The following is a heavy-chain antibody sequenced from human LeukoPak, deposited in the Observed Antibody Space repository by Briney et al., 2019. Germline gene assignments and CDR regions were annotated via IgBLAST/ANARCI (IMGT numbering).Heavy chain of an antibody. V-gene: IGHV4-39*01. Sequence: PSETLSLTCTVSGGSISSSSYYWGWIRQPPGKGLEWIGSIFYSGRIYYNPSLKSRVTISVDMSKNQFSLKLSSVTAADTAVYYCAGQANCNGGCYFDYWGQGTLVTVSS. CDR2: IFYSGRI. J-gene: IGHJ4*02. CDR1: GGSISSSSYY. D-gene: IGHD2-15*01. CDR3: AGQANCNGGCYFDY.